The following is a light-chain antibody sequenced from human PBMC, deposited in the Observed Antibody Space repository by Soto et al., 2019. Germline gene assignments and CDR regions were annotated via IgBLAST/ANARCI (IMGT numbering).Light chain of an antibody. V-gene: IGLV6-57*02. CDR3: QSYDSSIQV. CDR1: SGSIASNY. Sequence: NFMLTQPHSVSESPGKTITFSCTGSSGSIASNYVQWYQQRPGSAPTTVIYDDNQRPSGVPDRFSGSIDISSNSASLTISGLKTEDEAAYSCQSYDSSIQVFGGGTKVTVL. J-gene: IGLJ2*01. CDR2: DDN.